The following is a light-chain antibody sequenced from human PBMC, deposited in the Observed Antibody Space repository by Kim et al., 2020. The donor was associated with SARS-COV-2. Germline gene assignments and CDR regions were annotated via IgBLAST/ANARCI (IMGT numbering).Light chain of an antibody. CDR3: QQYGTSPPLT. V-gene: IGKV3-20*01. CDR2: GAS. J-gene: IGKJ4*01. Sequence: EIVLTQSPGTLSLSPGERATLSCRASQSVSSNYLAWYQQKPGQAPRLLIYGASSRATGIPDRFSGSESGTDFTLTISRLEPEDFAVYYCQQYGTSPPLTFGGGTKVDIK. CDR1: QSVSSNY.